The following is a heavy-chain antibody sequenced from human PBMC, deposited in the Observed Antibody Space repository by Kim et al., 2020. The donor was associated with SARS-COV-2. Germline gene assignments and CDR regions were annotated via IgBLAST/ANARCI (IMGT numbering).Heavy chain of an antibody. CDR2: ISYDGSNK. Sequence: GGSLRLSCAASGFTFSSYGMHWVRQAPGKGLEWVAVISYDGSNKYYADSVKGRFTISRDNSKNTLYLQMNSLRAEDTAVYYCARDTGFGELLLEWYFDLWGRGTLVTVSS. V-gene: IGHV3-33*05. D-gene: IGHD3-10*01. CDR3: ARDTGFGELLLEWYFDL. J-gene: IGHJ2*01. CDR1: GFTFSSYG.